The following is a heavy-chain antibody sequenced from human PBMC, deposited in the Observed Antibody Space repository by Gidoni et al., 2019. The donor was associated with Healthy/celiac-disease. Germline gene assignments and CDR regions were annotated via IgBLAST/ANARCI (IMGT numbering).Heavy chain of an antibody. V-gene: IGHV1-8*01. J-gene: IGHJ3*02. CDR2: MNPNSGNT. CDR3: ARAPVEGQWLVRRVAFDI. D-gene: IGHD6-19*01. CDR1: GYTFTSYD. Sequence: QVQLVQSGAEVKKPGASVKVSCKASGYTFTSYDINWVRQATGQGLEWMGWMNPNSGNTGYAQKFQGRVTMTRNTSISTAYMELSSLRSEDTAVYYCARAPVEGQWLVRRVAFDIWGQGTMVTVSS.